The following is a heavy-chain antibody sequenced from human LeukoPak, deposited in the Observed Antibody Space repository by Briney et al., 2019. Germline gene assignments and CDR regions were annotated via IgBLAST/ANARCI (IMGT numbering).Heavy chain of an antibody. J-gene: IGHJ4*02. CDR3: ANLIIRHSSSWLFDY. D-gene: IGHD6-13*01. Sequence: GGPLSLFCVVSGFIDSQKYMGWARQAPGKGLEWVTACSGSCGSTYYADSVKGRFTISRDNSKNTLYLQMNSLRAEDTAVYYCANLIIRHSSSWLFDYWGQGTLVTVSS. CDR2: CSGSCGST. V-gene: IGHV3-23*01. CDR1: GFIDSQKY.